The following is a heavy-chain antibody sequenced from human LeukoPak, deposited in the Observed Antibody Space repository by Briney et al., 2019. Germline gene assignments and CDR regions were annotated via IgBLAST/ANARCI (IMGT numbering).Heavy chain of an antibody. Sequence: GGSLRLSCAASGFSLEDYGMHWVRQAPGKGLEWVTGISWNSGAIGYVDSVKGRFTISRDNARNSLFLQMNSLRPEDTALYFCVKTKNMGYNCVAYFDYWGQGTLVTVSS. CDR2: ISWNSGAI. CDR3: VKTKNMGYNCVAYFDY. D-gene: IGHD5-18*01. V-gene: IGHV3-9*01. CDR1: GFSLEDYG. J-gene: IGHJ4*02.